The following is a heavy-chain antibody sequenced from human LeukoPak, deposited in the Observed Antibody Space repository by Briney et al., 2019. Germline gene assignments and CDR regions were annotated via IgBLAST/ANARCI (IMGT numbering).Heavy chain of an antibody. J-gene: IGHJ4*02. CDR1: GGSISNYY. Sequence: SETLSLTCTVSGGSISNYYWSWIRQPPGKGLEWIGYIYYSGSTNYNPSLKSRVTISVDTSKNQFSLKLSSVTAADTAVYYCAREVASAGLDYWGQGTLVTVSS. D-gene: IGHD5-12*01. CDR2: IYYSGST. CDR3: AREVASAGLDY. V-gene: IGHV4-59*01.